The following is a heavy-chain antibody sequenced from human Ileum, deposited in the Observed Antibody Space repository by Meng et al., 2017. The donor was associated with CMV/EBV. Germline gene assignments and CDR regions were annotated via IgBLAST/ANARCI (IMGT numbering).Heavy chain of an antibody. D-gene: IGHD3-10*01. Sequence: LHRQEAGPGLVKPSETLPRTCTVSGGSIRSSSYYWGWIRQPPGKGLEWIGSIYYSGSTYYNPSLKSRVTISVDTSKNQFSLKLSSVTAADTAVYYCARVGAMVRGPHFDYWGQGTLVTVSS. J-gene: IGHJ4*02. CDR2: IYYSGST. V-gene: IGHV4-39*07. CDR3: ARVGAMVRGPHFDY. CDR1: GGSIRSSSYY.